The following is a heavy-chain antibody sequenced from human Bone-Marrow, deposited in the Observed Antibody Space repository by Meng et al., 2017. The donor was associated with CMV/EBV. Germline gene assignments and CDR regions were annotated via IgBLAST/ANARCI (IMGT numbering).Heavy chain of an antibody. J-gene: IGHJ4*02. CDR2: INPNSGGT. Sequence: ASVKVSCKASGYTFTGYYMHWVRQAPGQGLEWMGWINPNSGGTNYAQKFQGRVTITRNTSISTAYMELSSLRSEDTAVYYCARWAGSCSGGSCFPWGFDYWGQGTLVTVSS. D-gene: IGHD2-15*01. V-gene: IGHV1-2*02. CDR1: GYTFTGYY. CDR3: ARWAGSCSGGSCFPWGFDY.